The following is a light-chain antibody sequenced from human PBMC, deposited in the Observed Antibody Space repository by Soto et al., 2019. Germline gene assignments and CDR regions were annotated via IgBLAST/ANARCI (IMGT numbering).Light chain of an antibody. V-gene: IGKV1-39*01. CDR1: QSISSY. Sequence: DIQMTQSPSSLSASVGDRVTITCRASQSISSYLNWYQQKPGKAPKLLIYAASSLQSGVPSRFSCSGSGTDFTLTISSLQPEDFATYYCQQSYSTHVTFGQGTKVEIK. CDR2: AAS. CDR3: QQSYSTHVT. J-gene: IGKJ1*01.